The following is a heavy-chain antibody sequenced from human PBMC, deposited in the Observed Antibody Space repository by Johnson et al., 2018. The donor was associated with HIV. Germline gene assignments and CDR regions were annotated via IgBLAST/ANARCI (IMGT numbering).Heavy chain of an antibody. J-gene: IGHJ3*02. CDR3: ARDRRLREDSFDI. V-gene: IGHV3-30*14. Sequence: QVQLVESGGGVVQPGRSLRLSCAASGFTFSNYWMTWVRQAPGKGLEWVAVISFDGSIKDYADSVKGRFIISGDNSKNTLYLQMNSLRAEDTAVYYCARDRRLREDSFDIWGQGTMVTVSS. D-gene: IGHD4-17*01. CDR2: ISFDGSIK. CDR1: GFTFSNYW.